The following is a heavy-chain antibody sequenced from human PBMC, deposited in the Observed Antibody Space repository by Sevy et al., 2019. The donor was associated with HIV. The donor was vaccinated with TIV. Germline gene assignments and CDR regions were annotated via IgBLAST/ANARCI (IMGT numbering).Heavy chain of an antibody. V-gene: IGHV4-61*01. D-gene: IGHD5-18*01. CDR2: MYFDGNR. CDR3: ARRRTALVAGHYYGLDV. Sequence: SETLSLTCTVSGDSVSSGPYHWIWLRPPPGKGLECIGYMYFDGNRKLHPSLKNRVTISVDTSENQFSLKLSSVTAADTAVYYCARRRTALVAGHYYGLDVWGQGTTVTVSS. CDR1: GDSVSSGPYH. J-gene: IGHJ6*02.